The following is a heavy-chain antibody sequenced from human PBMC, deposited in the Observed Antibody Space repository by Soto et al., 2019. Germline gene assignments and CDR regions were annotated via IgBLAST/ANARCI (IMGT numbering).Heavy chain of an antibody. Sequence: SETKSLSYNFYGLSIGNYYLNWIRQPPGKSLEWIGYISDSGSTKYNPSLMSRVTISADMSKNQVSLEVKSVAAADTAIYYCARARLVGLTTWDYFDYWGQGTLVTVSS. CDR3: ARARLVGLTTWDYFDY. D-gene: IGHD1-1*01. CDR2: ISDSGST. V-gene: IGHV4-59*01. CDR1: GLSIGNYY. J-gene: IGHJ4*02.